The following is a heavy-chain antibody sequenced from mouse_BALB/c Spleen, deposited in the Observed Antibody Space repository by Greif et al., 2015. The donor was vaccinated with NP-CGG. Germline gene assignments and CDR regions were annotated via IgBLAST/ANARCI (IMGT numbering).Heavy chain of an antibody. CDR2: IDPENGDT. Sequence: EVKLMESGAELVRSGASVKLSCTASGFNIKDYYMHWVKQRPEQGLEWIGWIDPENGDTEYAPKFQGKASMTADTSSNTAYLQLSSLTSEDTAVYYCNAPYYYGSSPRGQGTLVTVSA. CDR3: NAPYYYGSSP. D-gene: IGHD1-1*01. CDR1: GFNIKDYY. V-gene: IGHV14-4*02. J-gene: IGHJ3*01.